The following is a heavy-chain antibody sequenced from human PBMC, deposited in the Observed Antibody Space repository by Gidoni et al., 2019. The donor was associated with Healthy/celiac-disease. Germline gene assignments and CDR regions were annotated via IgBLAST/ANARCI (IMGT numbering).Heavy chain of an antibody. V-gene: IGHV4-59*08. Sequence: QVQLQESGPGLVKPSETLSLTCTVSGGSISSYYWSWIRQPPGKGLEWIGYIYYSGSTNYNPSLKSRVTISVDTSKNQFSLKLSSVTAADTAVYYCAGYYYYGMDVWGQGTTVTVSS. CDR3: AGYYYYGMDV. CDR1: GGSISSYY. J-gene: IGHJ6*02. CDR2: IYYSGST.